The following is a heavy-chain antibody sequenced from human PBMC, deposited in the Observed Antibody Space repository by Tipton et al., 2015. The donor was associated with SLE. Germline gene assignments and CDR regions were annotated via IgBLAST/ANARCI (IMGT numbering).Heavy chain of an antibody. CDR2: IYYSGST. V-gene: IGHV4-39*07. J-gene: IGHJ3*02. D-gene: IGHD6-13*01. CDR1: GDSIGGSRYW. CDR3: AKIAAAGTDAFDI. Sequence: TLSLTCTVSGDSIGGSRYWGDWIRQPPGKGLEWIGSIYYSGSTSYNPSLKSRVTILLDTSKNQFSLNLSSVTAADTAMYYCAKIAAAGTDAFDIWGQGTMVTVSS.